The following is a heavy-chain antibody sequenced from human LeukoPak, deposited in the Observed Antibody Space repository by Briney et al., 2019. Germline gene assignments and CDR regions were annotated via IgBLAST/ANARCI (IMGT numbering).Heavy chain of an antibody. CDR3: GREGAPDYYDSSGYGFDY. J-gene: IGHJ4*02. CDR2: IYYSGST. Sequence: PSETLSLTCTVSGGSVSSYYWSWIRQPPGKGLEWIGYIYYSGSTNYNPSLKSRVTISVDTSKNRFSLELSSVTAADTAVYYCGREGAPDYYDSSGYGFDYWGQGTLVTVSS. CDR1: GGSVSSYY. D-gene: IGHD3-22*01. V-gene: IGHV4-59*02.